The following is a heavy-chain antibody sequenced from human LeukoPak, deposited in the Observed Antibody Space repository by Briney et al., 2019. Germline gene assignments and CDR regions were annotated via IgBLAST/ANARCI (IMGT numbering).Heavy chain of an antibody. Sequence: PGGSLRLSCATSGFIFSSYNMNWVRQAPGKGLEWVSSMSRSSDNLNYADSVKGRFTISRDDAKNSLYLQMNSMSAEDTAVYYCARGCGGGSCYLSDYWGQGTLVTVSS. D-gene: IGHD2-15*01. J-gene: IGHJ4*02. V-gene: IGHV3-21*01. CDR2: MSRSSDNL. CDR1: GFIFSSYN. CDR3: ARGCGGGSCYLSDY.